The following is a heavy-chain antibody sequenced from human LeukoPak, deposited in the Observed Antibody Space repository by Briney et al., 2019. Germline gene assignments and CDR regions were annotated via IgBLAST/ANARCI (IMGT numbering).Heavy chain of an antibody. D-gene: IGHD3-3*01. CDR2: INHSGST. Sequence: PSETLSLTCAVYGGSFSGYYWSWIRQPPGKGLEWIGEINHSGSTNYNPSLKSRVTISVDTSKNQFSLKLSSVTAADTAVYYCARAKTYYDFWSGYSESRYFDYWGQGTLVTVSS. J-gene: IGHJ4*02. V-gene: IGHV4-34*01. CDR1: GGSFSGYY. CDR3: ARAKTYYDFWSGYSESRYFDY.